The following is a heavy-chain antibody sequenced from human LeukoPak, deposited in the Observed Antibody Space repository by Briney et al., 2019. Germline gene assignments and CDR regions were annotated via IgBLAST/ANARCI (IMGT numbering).Heavy chain of an antibody. CDR1: GFTLSTYA. Sequence: PGRSLRLSCAASGFTLSTYAMHWVRQAPGKGLEWVAVISHDERDKYYADSVKGRFTISRDNSKNTLYLQMNSLRPEDTAVYYCARDLSQSLLLYDYWGQGTLVTVSS. V-gene: IGHV3-30*04. CDR2: ISHDERDK. J-gene: IGHJ4*02. CDR3: ARDLSQSLLLYDY. D-gene: IGHD2-2*02.